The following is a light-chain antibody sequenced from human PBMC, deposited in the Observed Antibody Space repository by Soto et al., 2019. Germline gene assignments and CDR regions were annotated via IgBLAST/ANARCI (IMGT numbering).Light chain of an antibody. CDR1: KDINKN. CDR3: QQYESLPLT. J-gene: IGKJ5*01. V-gene: IGKV1-33*01. CDR2: DAS. Sequence: DIQMTQSPSSLSASVGDRVTITCQAIKDINKNLIWYQQKPGKAPKLLIYDASDLETGVPSRFSGSGSGTGFTFTISSLQPEDFATYYCQQYESLPLTFGQGTRLEIK.